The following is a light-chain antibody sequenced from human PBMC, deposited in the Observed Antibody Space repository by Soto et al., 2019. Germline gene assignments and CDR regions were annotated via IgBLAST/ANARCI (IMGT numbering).Light chain of an antibody. Sequence: DIQMTQSPSTLSASVGDRVTITCRASQSISTWLAWYQQEPGKAPKVLIYKASSLESGVPSRFSGSGSGTEFTLTISSLQPDDFATYYCQQYDSSPWTFGRGTKVDIK. CDR2: KAS. J-gene: IGKJ1*01. CDR3: QQYDSSPWT. CDR1: QSISTW. V-gene: IGKV1-5*03.